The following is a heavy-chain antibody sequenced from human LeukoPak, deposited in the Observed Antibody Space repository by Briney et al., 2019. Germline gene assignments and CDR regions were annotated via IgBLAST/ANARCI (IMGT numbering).Heavy chain of an antibody. Sequence: PSETLSLTCTVSGGSISTYYWSWLRQPPGKGLEWIGYIYYSGTTNYNPSLKSRVTISVDTSKSQFSLNLSSVTAADTAVYYCARLPAYCTGGICYYFHYWGQGALVTVSS. CDR1: GGSISTYY. D-gene: IGHD2-8*02. V-gene: IGHV4-59*01. CDR2: IYYSGTT. J-gene: IGHJ4*02. CDR3: ARLPAYCTGGICYYFHY.